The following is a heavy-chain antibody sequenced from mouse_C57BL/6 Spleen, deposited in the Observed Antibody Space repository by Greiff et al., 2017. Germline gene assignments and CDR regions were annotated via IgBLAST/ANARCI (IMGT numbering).Heavy chain of an antibody. CDR3: ARPTVEGYYSARDY. Sequence: EVQGVESGGGLVKPGGSLKLSCAASGFTFSDYGMHWVRQAPEKGLEWVAYISSGSSTIYYADTVKGRFTISRDNAKNTLFLQMTSLRSEDTAMXYCARPTVEGYYSARDYWGQGTSVTVSS. CDR1: GFTFSDYG. V-gene: IGHV5-17*01. J-gene: IGHJ4*01. CDR2: ISSGSSTI. D-gene: IGHD1-1*01.